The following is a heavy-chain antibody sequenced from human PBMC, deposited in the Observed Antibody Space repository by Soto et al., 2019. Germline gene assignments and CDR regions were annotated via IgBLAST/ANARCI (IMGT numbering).Heavy chain of an antibody. CDR3: VRHVRTAGSYGMDV. D-gene: IGHD3-10*02. J-gene: IGHJ6*02. V-gene: IGHV5-51*01. Sequence: GESLKISYQSSGYRFTSSWIAWVRQMPGKALEWMGTIYPGDSDTTYSPSFQGPVTISADKSISTAYLQWSSLKASDTAMYYCVRHVRTAGSYGMDVWGQGTTVTVSS. CDR1: GYRFTSSW. CDR2: IYPGDSDT.